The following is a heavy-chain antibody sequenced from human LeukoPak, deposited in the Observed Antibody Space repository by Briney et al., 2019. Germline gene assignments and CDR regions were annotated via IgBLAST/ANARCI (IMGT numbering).Heavy chain of an antibody. CDR1: GYTFTGYY. CDR3: ARGGVEYCSSTTCHDAFDI. D-gene: IGHD2-2*01. CDR2: INPNNGGT. J-gene: IGHJ3*02. Sequence: ASVKVPCKASGYTFTGYYMHWVRQAPGQGLEWMGWINPNNGGTTYAQKFQGRVTMTRDTSITTAYMELSRLRSDDTAVYYCARGGVEYCSSTTCHDAFDIWGQGTMVTFSS. V-gene: IGHV1-2*02.